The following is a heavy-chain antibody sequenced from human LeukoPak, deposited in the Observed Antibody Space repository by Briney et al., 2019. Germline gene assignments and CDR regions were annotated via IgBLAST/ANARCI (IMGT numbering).Heavy chain of an antibody. V-gene: IGHV3-48*01. D-gene: IGHD1-26*01. J-gene: IGHJ6*03. Sequence: GGSLRLSCAASRFTFSDYSMNWVRQAPGKGLEWVSYINSDSRTIYYADSVKGRFTISRDNAKDSLYLQMNSLRADDTAVYYCARVRGAGLQYYYMDVWGKGTTVTVSS. CDR2: INSDSRTI. CDR1: RFTFSDYS. CDR3: ARVRGAGLQYYYMDV.